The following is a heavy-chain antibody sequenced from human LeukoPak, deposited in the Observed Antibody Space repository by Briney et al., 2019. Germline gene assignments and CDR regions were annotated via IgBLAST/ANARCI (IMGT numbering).Heavy chain of an antibody. CDR2: IYPGDSDT. V-gene: IGHV5-51*01. J-gene: IGHJ4*02. CDR3: ARRPLYSSGWYYFDY. D-gene: IGHD6-19*01. Sequence: GESLKISCKGSGYGFTSYWIGWVRQMPGKGLEWMGIIYPGDSDTRYSPSFQGQVTISADKSISTAYLQWSSLKASDTAMYYCARRPLYSSGWYYFDYWGQGTLVTVSS. CDR1: GYGFTSYW.